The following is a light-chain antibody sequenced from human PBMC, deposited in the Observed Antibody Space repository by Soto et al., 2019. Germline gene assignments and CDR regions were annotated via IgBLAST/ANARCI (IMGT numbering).Light chain of an antibody. CDR1: QSVSSY. CDR2: DAS. Sequence: IVLTQSPATLSLSPGEIATLSCRASQSVSSYLAWYQQKPGQAPRLLIYDASNRATGIPARFSGSGSGTDFTLTISRLEPEDFAVYYCQQHGTSPITCGQGTRLEIK. CDR3: QQHGTSPIT. J-gene: IGKJ5*01. V-gene: IGKV3-11*01.